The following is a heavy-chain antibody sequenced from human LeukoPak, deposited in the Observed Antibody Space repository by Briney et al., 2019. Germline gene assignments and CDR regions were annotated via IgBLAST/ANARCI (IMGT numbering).Heavy chain of an antibody. Sequence: SETLSLTCTVSGGSISSYYWSWIRQPPGKGLEWIGYIHYSGSTNYNPSLKSRVTISVDTSKNQFSLKLSSVTAADTAVYYCARGLYDSSGFYYMDVWGKGTTVTVSS. CDR2: IHYSGST. D-gene: IGHD3-22*01. CDR1: GGSISSYY. CDR3: ARGLYDSSGFYYMDV. V-gene: IGHV4-59*01. J-gene: IGHJ6*03.